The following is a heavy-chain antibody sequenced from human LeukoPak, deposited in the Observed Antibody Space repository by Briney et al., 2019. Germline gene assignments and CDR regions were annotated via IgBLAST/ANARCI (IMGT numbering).Heavy chain of an antibody. V-gene: IGHV3-21*01. D-gene: IGHD5-24*01. Sequence: GGPLRLSCAASGLTFSSYDMTWVRQAPGKGLEYVSSINYNGVYIFSADSVKGRFTISRDNAKNSLYLEMHSLRVEDTAFYYCARIGPGRDGSNSFDQWGQGTLVIVSP. J-gene: IGHJ4*02. CDR2: INYNGVYI. CDR1: GLTFSSYD. CDR3: ARIGPGRDGSNSFDQ.